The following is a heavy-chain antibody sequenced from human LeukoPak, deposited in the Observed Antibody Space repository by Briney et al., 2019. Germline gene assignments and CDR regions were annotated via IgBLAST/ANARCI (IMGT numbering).Heavy chain of an antibody. CDR2: IYYSGST. J-gene: IGHJ4*02. V-gene: IGHV4-59*04. Sequence: SETLSLTCTVSGGSISSYYWSWIRQPPGKGMEWIGYIYYSGSTYYNPSLKSRVTMSVDTSKNQFSLKLSSVTAADTAVYYCARELTYADYWGQGTLVTVSS. D-gene: IGHD1-26*01. CDR3: ARELTYADY. CDR1: GGSISSYY.